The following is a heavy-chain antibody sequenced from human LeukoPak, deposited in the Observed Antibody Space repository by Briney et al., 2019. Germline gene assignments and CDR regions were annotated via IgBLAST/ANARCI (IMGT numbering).Heavy chain of an antibody. Sequence: SETLSLTCAVSGGSISSGGYSWSWIRQPPGKGLEWIGYIYHSGSTYYNPSLKSRVTISVDTSKNQFSLKLSSVTAADTAVYYCALAAAPYYFDYWGQGTLVTVSS. CDR2: IYHSGST. D-gene: IGHD6-13*01. CDR3: ALAAAPYYFDY. V-gene: IGHV4-30-2*02. CDR1: GGSISSGGYS. J-gene: IGHJ4*02.